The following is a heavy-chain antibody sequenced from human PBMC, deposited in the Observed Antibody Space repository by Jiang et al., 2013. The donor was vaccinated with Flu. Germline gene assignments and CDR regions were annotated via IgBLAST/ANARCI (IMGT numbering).Heavy chain of an antibody. CDR2: ISYDGSNK. CDR1: GFTFSSYG. CDR3: AKDRGYYGSGSYSPFDY. V-gene: IGHV3-30*18. J-gene: IGHJ4*02. Sequence: RLSCAASGFTFSSYGMHWVRQAPGKGLEWVAVISYDGSNKYYADSVKGRFTISRDNSKNTLYLQMNSLRAEDTAVYYCAKDRGYYGSGSYSPFDYWGQGTLVTVSS. D-gene: IGHD3-10*01.